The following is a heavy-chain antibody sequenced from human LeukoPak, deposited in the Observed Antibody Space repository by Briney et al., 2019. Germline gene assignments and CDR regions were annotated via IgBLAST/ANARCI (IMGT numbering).Heavy chain of an antibody. J-gene: IGHJ4*02. CDR1: GFPFSSYA. V-gene: IGHV3-64D*09. CDR3: ARETTTRITTREYYFDY. Sequence: PGGSLRLSCSASGFPFSSYAMHWVRQAPGKGLEYVSAISDSGGSTYYADSVKGRFTISRDNSKNTLYLQMSSLRAEDTAVYYCARETTTRITTREYYFDYWGQGTLVTVSS. CDR2: ISDSGGST. D-gene: IGHD3-10*01.